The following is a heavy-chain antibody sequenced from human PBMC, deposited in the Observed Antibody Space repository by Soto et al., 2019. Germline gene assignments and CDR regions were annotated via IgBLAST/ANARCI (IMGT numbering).Heavy chain of an antibody. CDR3: ARDPPRIQLWYYAFDT. V-gene: IGHV3-21*01. Sequence: GGALRLSCAASGFTFSSYSMNWVRQAPGKGLEWVSSISSSSSYIYYADSVKGRFTTSRDTAKNSLYLQMTSLRAEDTTVYYCARDPPRIQLWYYAFDTWGQGTMVTVSS. D-gene: IGHD5-18*01. CDR1: GFTFSSYS. CDR2: ISSSSSYI. J-gene: IGHJ3*02.